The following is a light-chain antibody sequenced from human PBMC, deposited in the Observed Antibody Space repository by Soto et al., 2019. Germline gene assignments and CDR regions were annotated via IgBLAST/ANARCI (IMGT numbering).Light chain of an antibody. CDR3: NSYTGSSSRYV. CDR2: DVS. Sequence: QSALTQPASVSGSPGQSITISCTGTSSDIGSYNYVSWYQQYPGKAPKLMIYDVSNRPSGVSNRFSGSKSGNTASLTISGLRADDEADYYCNSYTGSSSRYVFGTGTKLTVL. J-gene: IGLJ1*01. CDR1: SSDIGSYNY. V-gene: IGLV2-14*01.